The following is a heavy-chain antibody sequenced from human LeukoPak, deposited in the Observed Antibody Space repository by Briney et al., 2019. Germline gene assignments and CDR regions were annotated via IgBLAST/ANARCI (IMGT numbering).Heavy chain of an antibody. V-gene: IGHV1-18*04. Sequence: ASVKVSCKPSGYTFTSFGISWVRQAPGQGLEWMGWIGAYNGDTNYAQKFQGRDTMTTDTSTSTACMDLRSLRSDDTAVYYCTRDHCRGDNCPSFDYWGQGTLVTVSS. CDR1: GYTFTSFG. CDR3: TRDHCRGDNCPSFDY. CDR2: IGAYNGDT. J-gene: IGHJ4*02. D-gene: IGHD2-15*01.